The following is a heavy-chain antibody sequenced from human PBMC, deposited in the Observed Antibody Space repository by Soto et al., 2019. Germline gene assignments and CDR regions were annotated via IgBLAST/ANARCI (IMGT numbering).Heavy chain of an antibody. D-gene: IGHD5-12*01. V-gene: IGHV4-39*01. J-gene: IGHJ4*02. Sequence: QLQLQESGPGLVKPSETLSLTCTVSGGSISSSSYYWGWIRQPPGKGLEWIGSIYYSGSTYYNPSLKSRVTISVDTSKNQFSLKLSSVTAADTAVYYCARREDGYKSSYYFDYWGQGTLVTVSS. CDR1: GGSISSSSYY. CDR2: IYYSGST. CDR3: ARREDGYKSSYYFDY.